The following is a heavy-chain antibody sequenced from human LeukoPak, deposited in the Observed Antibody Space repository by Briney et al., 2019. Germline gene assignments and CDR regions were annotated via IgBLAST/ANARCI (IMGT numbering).Heavy chain of an antibody. CDR1: GGSISTYY. J-gene: IGHJ4*02. CDR2: IYDSGST. Sequence: SETLSLTCTVSGGSISTYYWSWIRQPPGKGLEWIGYIYDSGSTNYDPSLKSRVTISVDTSKNQFSLKLTSVTAADTAVYYCAREAKLTGYFGGLGFNYWGQGILVTVSS. CDR3: AREAKLTGYFGGLGFNY. D-gene: IGHD6-19*01. V-gene: IGHV4-59*01.